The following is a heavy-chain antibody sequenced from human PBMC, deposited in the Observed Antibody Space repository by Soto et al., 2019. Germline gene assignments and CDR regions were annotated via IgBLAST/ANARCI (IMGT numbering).Heavy chain of an antibody. CDR3: ARGRPSAVAALTTVTTAFDY. V-gene: IGHV4-34*01. CDR1: GGSFSGYY. Sequence: SETLSLTCAVYGGSFSGYYWSRIRQPPGKGLEWIGEINHSGSTNYNPSLKSRVTISVDTSKNQFSLKLSSVTAADTAVYYCARGRPSAVAALTTVTTAFDYWGQGTLVTVSS. D-gene: IGHD4-17*01. J-gene: IGHJ4*02. CDR2: INHSGST.